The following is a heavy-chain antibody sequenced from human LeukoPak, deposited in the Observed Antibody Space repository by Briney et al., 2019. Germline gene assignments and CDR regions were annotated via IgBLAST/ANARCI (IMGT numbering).Heavy chain of an antibody. D-gene: IGHD4-17*01. CDR1: GFTFSEYA. CDR3: GRDPNGDYVGAFEF. CDR2: SSSGGANT. V-gene: IGHV3-23*01. Sequence: GGSLRLSCAASGFTFSEYALVWVRQAPGKGLEWVSASSSGGANTLYADAVKGRSTISRDNSKNTLYLQMDSLRAEDTAVYFCGRDPNGDYVGAFEFWGHGTMVTVSS. J-gene: IGHJ3*01.